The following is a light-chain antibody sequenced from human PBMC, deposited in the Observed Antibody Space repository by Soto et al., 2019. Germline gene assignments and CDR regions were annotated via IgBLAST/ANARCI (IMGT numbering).Light chain of an antibody. CDR2: GAS. Sequence: EIVMTQSPATLSVSPGERATLSCRASQSLYSNLAWYQQKPGQAPRLLIYGASSRATGIPARFSGSGSGTGFTLTISSLQSEDFAVYYCQQYSDWPTTFAQGTKVEIK. CDR1: QSLYSN. V-gene: IGKV3-15*01. J-gene: IGKJ1*01. CDR3: QQYSDWPTT.